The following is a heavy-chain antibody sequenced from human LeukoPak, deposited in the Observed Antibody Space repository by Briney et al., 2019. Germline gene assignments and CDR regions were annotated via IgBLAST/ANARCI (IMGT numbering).Heavy chain of an antibody. J-gene: IGHJ5*02. D-gene: IGHD3-3*01. Sequence: GGSLRLSCAASGFTFSSYSLNWVRQAPGKGLEWVSYISSSGSNIDYADSVKGRFTISRDNAKNSLFLQMNSLRVEDTAVYYCARPAFEWSQVCGNWFDPWGQGTLVTVSS. CDR3: ARPAFEWSQVCGNWFDP. CDR2: ISSSGSNI. V-gene: IGHV3-48*03. CDR1: GFTFSSYS.